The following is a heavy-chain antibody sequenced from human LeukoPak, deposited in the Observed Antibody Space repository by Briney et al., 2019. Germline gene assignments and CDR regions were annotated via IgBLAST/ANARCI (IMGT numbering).Heavy chain of an antibody. Sequence: PGGSLRLSCAASGFTFSSYAMHWVRQAPGKGLEWVAAISYDGSNKYYADSVKGRFTISRDNSKNTLYLQMNSLRAEDTAVYYCAKEFAPHYSAYYYDSSGYYPPDYWGQGTLVTVSS. CDR2: ISYDGSNK. D-gene: IGHD3-22*01. CDR3: AKEFAPHYSAYYYDSSGYYPPDY. J-gene: IGHJ4*02. CDR1: GFTFSSYA. V-gene: IGHV3-30*04.